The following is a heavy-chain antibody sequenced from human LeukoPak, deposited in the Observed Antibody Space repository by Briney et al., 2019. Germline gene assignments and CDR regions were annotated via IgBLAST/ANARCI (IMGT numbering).Heavy chain of an antibody. CDR3: VRPRDGYNYDDAFDI. V-gene: IGHV4-34*01. J-gene: IGHJ3*02. Sequence: SETLSLTCAVYGGSFSGYYWSWIRQPPGKGLEWIGEINHSGSTNYNPSLKSRVTISVDTSKNQFSLKLSSVTAADTAVYYCVRPRDGYNYDDAFDIWGQGTMVTVSS. CDR1: GGSFSGYY. CDR2: INHSGST. D-gene: IGHD5-24*01.